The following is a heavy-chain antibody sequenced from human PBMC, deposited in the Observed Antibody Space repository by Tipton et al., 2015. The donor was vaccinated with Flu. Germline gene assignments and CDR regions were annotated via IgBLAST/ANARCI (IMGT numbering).Heavy chain of an antibody. D-gene: IGHD3-3*01. J-gene: IGHJ2*01. CDR1: GFTFSSYS. CDR3: ARDHEWRNWYFDL. CDR2: IYHSGTT. V-gene: IGHV4-38-2*02. Sequence: QVQLVQSGGGLVQPGGSLRLSCAASGFTFSSYSMNWVRQAPGKGLEWIASIYHSGTTYYNPSLKSRVTISLDTSKNQFSLKLSSVTAADTAVYYCARDHEWRNWYFDLWGRGTLVTVSS.